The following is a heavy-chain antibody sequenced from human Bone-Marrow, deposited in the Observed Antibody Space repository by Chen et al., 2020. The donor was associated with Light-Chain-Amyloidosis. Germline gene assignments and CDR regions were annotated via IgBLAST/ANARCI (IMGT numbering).Heavy chain of an antibody. CDR3: TADSSVTTAYYRRYAMDV. Sequence: QVQLVQSGAEVKRPGTSVKVSCEVSGYTLAELSMHWVRQAPGKRLEWVGGFEPEDGRRIYAPKFQGGVTMTEDTSTETAYMELRALRSEDTAVYYCTADSSVTTAYYRRYAMDVWGQGTAVTVSS. J-gene: IGHJ6*02. D-gene: IGHD4-17*01. V-gene: IGHV1-24*01. CDR2: FEPEDGRR. CDR1: GYTLAELS.